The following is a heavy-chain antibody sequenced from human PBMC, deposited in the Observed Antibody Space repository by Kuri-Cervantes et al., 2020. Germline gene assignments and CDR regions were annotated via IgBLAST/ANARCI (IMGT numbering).Heavy chain of an antibody. CDR2: ISYDGSNK. CDR3: AKGRFNSQPHFDY. J-gene: IGHJ4*02. V-gene: IGHV3-30*18. CDR1: GFTFSSYG. Sequence: GGSLRLSCAASGFTFSSYGMHWVRQAPGKGLEWVAVISYDGSNKYYADSVKGRFTISRDNSKNTLYLQMNSLRAEDTAVYYCAKGRFNSQPHFDYWGQGTLVTVSS. D-gene: IGHD3-3*01.